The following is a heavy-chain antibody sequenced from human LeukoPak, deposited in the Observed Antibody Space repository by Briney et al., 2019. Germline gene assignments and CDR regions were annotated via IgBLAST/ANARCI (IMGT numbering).Heavy chain of an antibody. CDR1: GYTFTGYY. D-gene: IGHD3-22*01. Sequence: ASVKVSCKASGYTFTGYYMHWVRQAPGQGLEWMGIINPSGGSTSYAQKFQGRVTMTRDTSTSTVYMELSSLRSEDTAVYYCARDAVHYYDSSSYCEFDYWGQGTLVTVSS. J-gene: IGHJ4*02. CDR3: ARDAVHYYDSSSYCEFDY. V-gene: IGHV1-46*01. CDR2: INPSGGST.